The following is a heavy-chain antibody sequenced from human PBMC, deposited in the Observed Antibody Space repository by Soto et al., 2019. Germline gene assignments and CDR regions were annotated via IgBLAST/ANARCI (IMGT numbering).Heavy chain of an antibody. V-gene: IGHV3-74*01. CDR1: GFTFSKYW. D-gene: IGHD2-21*01. J-gene: IGHJ4*02. CDR3: ARDGEGY. CDR2: INTDGSAT. Sequence: PGGSLRLSCAASGFTFSKYWMHWVRQVPGKGLVWVSRINTDGSATSYADSVKGRFTVSRDNAKNTQYLQMNSLRAEDTAVYYCARDGEGYWGQGTLVTVSS.